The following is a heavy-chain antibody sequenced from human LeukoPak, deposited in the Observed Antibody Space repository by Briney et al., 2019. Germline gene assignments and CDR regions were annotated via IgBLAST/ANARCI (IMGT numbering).Heavy chain of an antibody. J-gene: IGHJ4*02. Sequence: SETLSLTCAVYGGSFSGYYWSWIRQPPGKGLEWIGEINHSGSTNYNPSLKSRVTISVDTSKNQFSLKLSSVTAADTAVYYCARATNYDFWSAYYRPSAKYYFDYWGQGTLVTVSS. CDR1: GGSFSGYY. CDR2: INHSGST. D-gene: IGHD3-3*01. CDR3: ARATNYDFWSAYYRPSAKYYFDY. V-gene: IGHV4-34*01.